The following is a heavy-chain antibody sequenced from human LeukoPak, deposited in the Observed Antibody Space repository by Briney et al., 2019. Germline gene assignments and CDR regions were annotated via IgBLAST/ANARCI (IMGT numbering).Heavy chain of an antibody. D-gene: IGHD2-2*01. Sequence: GGSLRLSCAASGFTFSRIAMTWVRQAPGKGLEWVSIISDNGGSTYYADSVKGRFTISRDNSKNMLYLQMNSLRAEDTAVYSCAKLGCGGTRCYVNYWGQGTLVTVSS. CDR3: AKLGCGGTRCYVNY. V-gene: IGHV3-23*01. J-gene: IGHJ4*02. CDR1: GFTFSRIA. CDR2: ISDNGGST.